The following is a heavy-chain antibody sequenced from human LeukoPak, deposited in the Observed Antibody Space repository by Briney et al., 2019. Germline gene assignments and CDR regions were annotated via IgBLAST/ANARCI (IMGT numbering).Heavy chain of an antibody. D-gene: IGHD3-9*01. CDR3: ARGYYDILTGYPTPNWFDP. CDR1: GYNLTSYG. V-gene: IGHV1-18*01. J-gene: IGHJ5*02. CDR2: ISAYNGNT. Sequence: AAVKVSCKASGYNLTSYGISWVRQAPGQGLEWMGWISAYNGNTNYAQKLQGRVTMTTDTSTSTAYMELRSLRSDDTAVYYCARGYYDILTGYPTPNWFDPWGQGTLVTVSS.